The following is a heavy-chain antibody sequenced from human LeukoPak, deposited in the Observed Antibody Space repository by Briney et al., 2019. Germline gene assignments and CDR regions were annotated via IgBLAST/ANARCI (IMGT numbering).Heavy chain of an antibody. CDR1: GFTFSSYG. D-gene: IGHD6-13*01. Sequence: GGSLRLSCAASGFTFSSYGMHWVRQAPGKGLEWVAVISYDGSNKYYADSVKGRFTISRDNSKNTLYLQMNSLRAEDTTVYYCARHNISSSYDYWGQGTLVTVSS. CDR3: ARHNISSSYDY. V-gene: IGHV3-30*03. CDR2: ISYDGSNK. J-gene: IGHJ4*02.